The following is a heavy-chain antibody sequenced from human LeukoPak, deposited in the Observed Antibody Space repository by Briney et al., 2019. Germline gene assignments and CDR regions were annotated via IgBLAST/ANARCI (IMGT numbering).Heavy chain of an antibody. CDR2: IYPGYSDT. Sequence: GEAPQISRNGSGYSFTSYLIGWVRQMPGEGLEWVGIIYPGYSDTNYSPSFQGQVTISADKSISPAYLQWSSLKASDTAMYYCASSVVPASRDYYYGMDVWGQGTTVTVSS. CDR3: ASSVVPASRDYYYGMDV. D-gene: IGHD2-2*01. V-gene: IGHV5-51*01. J-gene: IGHJ6*02. CDR1: GYSFTSYL.